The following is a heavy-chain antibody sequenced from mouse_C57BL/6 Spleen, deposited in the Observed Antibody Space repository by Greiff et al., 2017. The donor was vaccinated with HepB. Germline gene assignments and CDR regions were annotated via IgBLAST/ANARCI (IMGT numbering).Heavy chain of an antibody. CDR1: GYTFTSYW. V-gene: IGHV1-55*01. CDR2: IYPGSGST. J-gene: IGHJ2*01. D-gene: IGHD1-1*02. CDR3: ARGGGYFDY. Sequence: VQLQQPGAELVKPGASVKMSCKASGYTFTSYWITWVKQRPGQGLEWIGDIYPGSGSTNYNEKLKSKATRTVDTSSSTAYMQLRSLTSEDSAVYYCARGGGYFDYWGQGTTLTVSS.